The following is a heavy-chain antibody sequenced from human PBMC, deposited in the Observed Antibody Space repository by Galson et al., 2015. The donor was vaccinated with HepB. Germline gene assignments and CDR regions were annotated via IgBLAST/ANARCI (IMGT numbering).Heavy chain of an antibody. CDR3: ATSTSYYYYGMDV. Sequence: SVKVSCKASGYTFTSYGISWVRQAPGQGLEWMGGIIPIFGTANYAQKFQGRVTITADESTSTAYMELSSLRSEDTAVYYCATSTSYYYYGMDVWGQGTTVTVSS. D-gene: IGHD2-2*01. J-gene: IGHJ6*02. V-gene: IGHV1-69*13. CDR1: GYTFTSYG. CDR2: IIPIFGTA.